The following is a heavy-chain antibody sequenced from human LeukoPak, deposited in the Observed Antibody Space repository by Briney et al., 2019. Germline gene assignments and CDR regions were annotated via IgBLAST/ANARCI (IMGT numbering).Heavy chain of an antibody. J-gene: IGHJ2*01. V-gene: IGHV3-7*01. CDR3: ARVGSSSSSWYFDL. D-gene: IGHD6-6*01. Sequence: PGGSLRLSCAASGFTFSTYWMSWVRQAPGQGLEWVANIKEDGSEKYYVDSVKGRFTISRDNAKNSLYLQMNSLRAEDTAVYYCARVGSSSSSWYFDLWGRGTLVTVSS. CDR2: IKEDGSEK. CDR1: GFTFSTYW.